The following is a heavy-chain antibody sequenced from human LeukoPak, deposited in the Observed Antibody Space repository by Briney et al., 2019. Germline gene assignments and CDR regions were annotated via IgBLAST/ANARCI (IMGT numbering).Heavy chain of an antibody. D-gene: IGHD3-22*01. V-gene: IGHV3-48*01. J-gene: IGHJ4*02. Sequence: GGSLRLSCAVSGFTFRSYSMNWVRQAPGKGLEWVSYISSSSTTIYYADSVKGRFTVSRDNAKNSLYLQMNNLKVEDTAVYYCARTMTTEANDYWGQGTLVTVSS. CDR2: ISSSSTTI. CDR1: GFTFRSYS. CDR3: ARTMTTEANDY.